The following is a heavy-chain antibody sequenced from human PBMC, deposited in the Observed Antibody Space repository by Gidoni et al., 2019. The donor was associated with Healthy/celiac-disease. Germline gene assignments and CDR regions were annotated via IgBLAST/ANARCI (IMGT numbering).Heavy chain of an antibody. V-gene: IGHV1-69*02. CDR3: ARWVRAPDALDI. CDR2: IIPILGIA. J-gene: IGHJ3*02. CDR1: GGTFSSYT. Sequence: QVQLVQSGAEVKKPGSSVKVSCKASGGTFSSYTISWVRQAPGQGLEWMGRIIPILGIANYAQKFQGRVTITADKSTSTAYMELSSLRSEDTAVYYCARWVRAPDALDIWGQGTMVTVSS.